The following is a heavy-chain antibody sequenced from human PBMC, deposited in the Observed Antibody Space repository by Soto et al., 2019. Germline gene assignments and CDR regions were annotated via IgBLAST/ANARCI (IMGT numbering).Heavy chain of an antibody. CDR2: IKSKTDGGTT. J-gene: IGHJ6*02. V-gene: IGHV3-15*07. Sequence: PGGSLRLSCAASGFTFSSYSMNWVRQAPGKGLEWVGRIKSKTDGGTTDYAAPVKVRFTISRVDSKNTLYLQMNSLKTEDTAVYYCTTGLGWVGFGMDVWGQGTTVTVSS. D-gene: IGHD3-10*01. CDR3: TTGLGWVGFGMDV. CDR1: GFTFSSYS.